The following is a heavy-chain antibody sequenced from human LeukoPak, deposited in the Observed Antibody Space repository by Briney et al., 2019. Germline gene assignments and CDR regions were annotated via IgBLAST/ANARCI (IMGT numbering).Heavy chain of an antibody. V-gene: IGHV4-61*02. CDR2: IYTSGST. D-gene: IGHD3-22*01. CDR1: GGSISSGSYY. CDR3: AGEGYYYDSSGYYPSSSYYYYYGMDV. J-gene: IGHJ6*02. Sequence: PSETLSLTCTVSGGSISSGSYYWSWIRQPAGKGLEWIGRIYTSGSTNYNPSLKSRVTISVDTSKNQFSLKLSSVTAADTAVYYCAGEGYYYDSSGYYPSSSYYYYYGMDVWGQGTTVTVSS.